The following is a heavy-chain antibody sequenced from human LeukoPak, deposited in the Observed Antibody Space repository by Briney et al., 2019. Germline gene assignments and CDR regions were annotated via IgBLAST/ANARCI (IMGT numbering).Heavy chain of an antibody. CDR2: IADAGT. Sequence: GGSLRLSCAASGFTFNDFAMTWVRQAPGKGLEWVSTIADAGTYYADSVKGRFIISRDNSKNMLYLQLNSLKADDTAMYYCARNLGPFDVRGHGAMVTVSS. CDR1: GFTFNDFA. CDR3: ARNLGPFDV. V-gene: IGHV3-23*01. D-gene: IGHD3-16*01. J-gene: IGHJ3*01.